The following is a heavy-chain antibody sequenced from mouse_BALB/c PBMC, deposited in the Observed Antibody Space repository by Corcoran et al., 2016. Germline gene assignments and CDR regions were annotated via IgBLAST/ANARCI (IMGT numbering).Heavy chain of an antibody. CDR1: GYSFTDYI. CDR2: INPYYGST. D-gene: IGHD1-2*01. Sequence: EIQLQQTGPELVKPGASVKISCKASGYSFTDYIMLWVKQSHGKSLEWIGNINPYYGSTSYNLKFKGKATLTVDKSSSTAYMQLNSLTSEDSAVYYCARSLLRLHAMDYWGQGTSVTVSS. CDR3: ARSLLRLHAMDY. V-gene: IGHV1-39*01. J-gene: IGHJ4*01.